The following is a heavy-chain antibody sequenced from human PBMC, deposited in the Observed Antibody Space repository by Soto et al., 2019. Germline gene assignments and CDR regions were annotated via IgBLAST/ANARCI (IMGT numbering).Heavy chain of an antibody. CDR1: GFTFSSYW. V-gene: IGHV3-7*01. D-gene: IGHD2-2*01. CDR2: IKQDGSEK. J-gene: IGHJ4*02. Sequence: GGSLRLSCAASGFTFSSYWMSWVRQAPGKGLEWVANIKQDGSEKYYVDSVKGRFTISRDNAKNSLYLQMNSLRAEDTAVYYCARDFLVAEYCSSTSCYEGGDYWGQGTLVTVSS. CDR3: ARDFLVAEYCSSTSCYEGGDY.